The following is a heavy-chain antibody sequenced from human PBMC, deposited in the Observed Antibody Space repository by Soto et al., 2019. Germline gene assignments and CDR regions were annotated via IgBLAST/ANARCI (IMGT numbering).Heavy chain of an antibody. J-gene: IGHJ4*02. V-gene: IGHV4-31*03. CDR1: GGSISSGGYY. CDR3: ARDRAGALYFDY. Sequence: QWQLQESGPGLVKPSQTLSLTCTVSGGSISSGGYYWSWIRQHPGKGLEWIGYIYYSGSTYYNPSLKSRVTISVDTSKNQFSLKLSSVTAADTAVYYCARDRAGALYFDYWGQGTLVTVSS. CDR2: IYYSGST. D-gene: IGHD6-13*01.